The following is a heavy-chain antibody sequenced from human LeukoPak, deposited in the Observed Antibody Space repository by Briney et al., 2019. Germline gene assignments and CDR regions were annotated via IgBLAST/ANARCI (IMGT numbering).Heavy chain of an antibody. V-gene: IGHV3-30-3*01. J-gene: IGHJ4*02. CDR2: ISYDGGNR. D-gene: IGHD3-3*01. Sequence: AGGSLRLSCEASGFTFNTFPMHWVRQAPGKGLEWLAVISYDGGNRYYADSVKGRFTISRDNSKNMVYLQMNSLRPEDTAMYYCARGRDYPSRFLEWLLESSDYWGQGTLVAVSS. CDR3: ARGRDYPSRFLEWLLESSDY. CDR1: GFTFNTFP.